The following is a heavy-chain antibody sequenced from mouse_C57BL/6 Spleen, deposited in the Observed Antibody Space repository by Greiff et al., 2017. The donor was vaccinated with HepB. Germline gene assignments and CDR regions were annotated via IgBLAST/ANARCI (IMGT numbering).Heavy chain of an antibody. CDR1: GFTFSDYY. J-gene: IGHJ2*01. CDR3: ARHDGYYYFDY. CDR2: ISNGGGST. Sequence: EVKVEESGGGLVQPGGSLKLSCAASGFTFSDYYMYWVRQTPEKRLEWVAYISNGGGSTYYPDTVKGRFTISRDNAKNTLYLQMSRLKSEDTAMYYCARHDGYYYFDYWGQGTTLTVSS. V-gene: IGHV5-12*01. D-gene: IGHD2-3*01.